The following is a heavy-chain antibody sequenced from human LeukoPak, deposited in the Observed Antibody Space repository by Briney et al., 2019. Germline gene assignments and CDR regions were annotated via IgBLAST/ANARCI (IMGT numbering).Heavy chain of an antibody. CDR1: GFTFSNFA. D-gene: IGHD4-17*01. J-gene: IGHJ4*02. CDR2: TSGSGADT. Sequence: GGSLRLSCTASGFTFSNFAMSWVRQAPGEGLGWVSITSGSGADTYYTDSVKGRFTISRDNSKNTLYLQMNSLRAEDTAVYYCAKPHGVGYLGQGTLVTVSS. CDR3: AKPHGVGY. V-gene: IGHV3-23*01.